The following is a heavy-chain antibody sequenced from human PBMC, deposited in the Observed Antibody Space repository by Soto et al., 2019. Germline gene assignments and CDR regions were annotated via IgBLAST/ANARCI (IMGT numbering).Heavy chain of an antibody. J-gene: IGHJ4*02. CDR1: GGTFSSYA. D-gene: IGHD3-22*01. V-gene: IGHV1-69*06. CDR2: IIPIFGTA. CDR3: ARESGDYESSGYYYAH. Sequence: SVKVSCKASGGTFSSYAISWVRQAPGQGLEWMGGIIPIFGTANYAQKFPGRVTITADKSTSTAYMELSSLRSGDTAVYYCARESGDYESSGYYYAHWGQGTLVTVSS.